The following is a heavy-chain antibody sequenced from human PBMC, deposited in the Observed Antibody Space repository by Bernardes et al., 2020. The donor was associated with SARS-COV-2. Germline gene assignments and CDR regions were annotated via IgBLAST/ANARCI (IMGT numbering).Heavy chain of an antibody. CDR1: GSTFSSYS. J-gene: IGHJ4*02. V-gene: IGHV3-21*01. CDR2: ISSSSSYI. Sequence: GGSLRLSCAASGSTFSSYSMNWVRQAPGKGLEWVSSISSSSSYIYYADSVKGRFTISRDNAKNSLYLQMNSLRAEDTAVYYCARPIYYYGSGSYYKGGFDYWGQGTLVTVSS. D-gene: IGHD3-10*01. CDR3: ARPIYYYGSGSYYKGGFDY.